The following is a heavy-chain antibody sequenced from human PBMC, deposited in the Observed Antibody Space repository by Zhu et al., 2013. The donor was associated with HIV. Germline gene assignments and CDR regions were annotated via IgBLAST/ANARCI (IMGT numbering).Heavy chain of an antibody. D-gene: IGHD2-21*02. Sequence: EVQLVESGGGLVKPGGSLRLSCAASGFTFSSYSMNWVRQAPGKGLEWVSSISSSSSYIYYADSVKGRFTISRDNAKNSLYLQMNSLRAEDTAVYYCARAPSPPRTAMAYYGMDVWGQGTTVTVSS. V-gene: IGHV3-21*01. CDR1: GFTFSSYS. J-gene: IGHJ6*02. CDR2: ISSSSSYI. CDR3: ARAPSPPRTAMAYYGMDV.